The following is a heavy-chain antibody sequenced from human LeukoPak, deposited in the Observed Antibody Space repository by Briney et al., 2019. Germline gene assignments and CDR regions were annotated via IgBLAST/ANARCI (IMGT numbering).Heavy chain of an antibody. J-gene: IGHJ4*02. D-gene: IGHD3-10*01. CDR3: AKDRVVRGVMGAGGY. CDR2: ISGSGGST. CDR1: GFTFSSYA. Sequence: GGSLRLSCAAPGFTFSSYAMTWARQAPGKGLEWVSVISGSGGSTYYADSVKGRFTISRDNSKNTLYLQMNSLRAEDTAVYYCAKDRVVRGVMGAGGYWGQGTLVTVSS. V-gene: IGHV3-23*01.